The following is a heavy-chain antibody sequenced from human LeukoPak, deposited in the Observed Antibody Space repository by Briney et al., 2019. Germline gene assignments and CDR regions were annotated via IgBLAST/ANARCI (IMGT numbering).Heavy chain of an antibody. CDR2: IYYSGST. CDR3: ARCQGGYSYGYPHFDY. V-gene: IGHV4-59*01. Sequence: SETLSLTCTVSGGPISSYYWSWIRQPPGKGLEWIGYIYYSGSTNFNPSLKSRVTISVDTSKNQFSLKLSSVTAADTAVYYCARCQGGYSYGYPHFDYWGQGTLVTVSS. J-gene: IGHJ4*02. D-gene: IGHD5-18*01. CDR1: GGPISSYY.